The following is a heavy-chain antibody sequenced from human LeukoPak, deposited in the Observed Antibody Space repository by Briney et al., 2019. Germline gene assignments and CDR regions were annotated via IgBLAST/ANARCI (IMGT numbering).Heavy chain of an antibody. D-gene: IGHD3-22*01. Sequence: GASVKVSCKASGYTFTGYYMHWVRQAPGQGLEWMGRIIPIFGTANYAQKFQGRVTITTDESTSTAYMELSSLRSEDTAVYYCARVGFGYDSSGYFDYWGQGTLVTVSS. V-gene: IGHV1-69*05. CDR1: GYTFTGYY. CDR3: ARVGFGYDSSGYFDY. CDR2: IIPIFGTA. J-gene: IGHJ4*02.